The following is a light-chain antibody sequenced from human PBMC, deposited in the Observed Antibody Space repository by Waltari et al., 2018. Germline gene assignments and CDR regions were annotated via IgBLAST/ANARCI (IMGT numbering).Light chain of an antibody. CDR1: SSDVGGYNY. CDR3: SSYTSSSTPV. Sequence: QSALTQPASVSGSPGQSITISCTGTSSDVGGYNYVSWYLQHPGQAPKLIIYDVSNRPAGVSNRFSGSKSGNTASLTISGLQAEDEADYYCSSYTSSSTPVFGTGTKVTVL. J-gene: IGLJ1*01. CDR2: DVS. V-gene: IGLV2-14*01.